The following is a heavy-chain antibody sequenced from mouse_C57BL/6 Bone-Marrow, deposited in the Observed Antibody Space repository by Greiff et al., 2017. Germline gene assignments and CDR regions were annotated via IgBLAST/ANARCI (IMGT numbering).Heavy chain of an antibody. D-gene: IGHD2-5*01. J-gene: IGHJ4*01. CDR1: GFTFSDYY. Sequence: EVMLVESEGGLVQPGSSMKLSCTASGFTFSDYYMAWVRQVPEKGLEWVANINYDGSSTYYLDSLKSRFIISRDNAKNILYLQMSSLKSEDTATYYCARVLYSSYERAMDYWGQGTSVTVSA. V-gene: IGHV5-16*01. CDR3: ARVLYSSYERAMDY. CDR2: INYDGSST.